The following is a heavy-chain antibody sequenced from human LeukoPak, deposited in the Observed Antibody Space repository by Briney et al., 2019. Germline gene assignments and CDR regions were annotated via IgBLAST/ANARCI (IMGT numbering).Heavy chain of an antibody. Sequence: SETLSLTCTVSGGSISSYYWSWIRQPAGKGLEWIGRIYTSGSTNYNPSLKSRVTISVDTSKNQFSLKLSSVTAADTAVYYCARDQGGWFGEFFYYMDVWGKGTTVTISS. D-gene: IGHD3-10*01. CDR1: GGSISSYY. V-gene: IGHV4-4*07. J-gene: IGHJ6*03. CDR3: ARDQGGWFGEFFYYMDV. CDR2: IYTSGST.